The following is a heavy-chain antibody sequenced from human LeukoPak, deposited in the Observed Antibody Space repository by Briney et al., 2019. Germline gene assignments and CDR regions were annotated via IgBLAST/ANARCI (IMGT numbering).Heavy chain of an antibody. D-gene: IGHD3-9*01. J-gene: IGHJ4*02. Sequence: GGSLRLSCAASGFTFSSYSMNWVRQAPGKGLEWVSSISSSSSYIYYADSVKGRFTISRDSAKNSLYLQMNSLRAEDTAVYYCASSPGDILTGYYDWGQGTLVTVSS. CDR3: ASSPGDILTGYYD. CDR2: ISSSSSYI. V-gene: IGHV3-21*01. CDR1: GFTFSSYS.